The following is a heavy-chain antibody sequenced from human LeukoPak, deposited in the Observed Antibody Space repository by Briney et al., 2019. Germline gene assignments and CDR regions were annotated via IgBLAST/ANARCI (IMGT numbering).Heavy chain of an antibody. V-gene: IGHV4-39*02. D-gene: IGHD3-16*02. CDR3: ARDRHANYDYVWGSYRTYTVTPLGY. J-gene: IGHJ4*02. CDR2: IYYSGST. Sequence: SETLSLTCTVSGGSISSSSYYWGWIRQPPGKGLEWIGSIYYSGSTYYNPSLKSRVTISVDTSKNRFSLKLSSVTAADTAVYYCARDRHANYDYVWGSYRTYTVTPLGYWGQGTLVTVSS. CDR1: GGSISSSSYY.